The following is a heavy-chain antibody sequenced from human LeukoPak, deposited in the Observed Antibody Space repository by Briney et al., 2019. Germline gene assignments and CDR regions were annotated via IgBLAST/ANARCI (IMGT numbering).Heavy chain of an antibody. CDR1: GGSISSSNW. CDR3: ARTYYYGSGSPRVDYYGMDV. D-gene: IGHD3-10*01. V-gene: IGHV4-4*02. CDR2: IYHSGNT. Sequence: SGTLSLTCAVSGGSISSSNWWSWVRQPPGKGLEWIGEIYHSGNTNYNPSLKSRVTISADKSKNQFSLKLSSVTAADTAVYYCARTYYYGSGSPRVDYYGMDVWGQGTTVTVSS. J-gene: IGHJ6*02.